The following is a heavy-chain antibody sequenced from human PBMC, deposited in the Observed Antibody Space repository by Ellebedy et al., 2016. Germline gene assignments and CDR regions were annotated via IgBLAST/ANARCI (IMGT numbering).Heavy chain of an antibody. CDR2: ISSSSSYL. D-gene: IGHD5-24*01. J-gene: IGHJ4*02. CDR1: GFTFSNYS. CDR3: ARTEMATINGGFDS. V-gene: IGHV3-21*01. Sequence: GGSLRLXXAASGFTFSNYSMNWVRQAPGQGLEWVSFISSSSSYLYYADSVKGRFTISRDNAKDSLYLQMNSLRAEDTAVYYCARTEMATINGGFDSWGQGTLVTVSS.